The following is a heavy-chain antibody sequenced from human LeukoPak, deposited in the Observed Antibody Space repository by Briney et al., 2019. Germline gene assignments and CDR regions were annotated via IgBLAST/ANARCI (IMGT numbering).Heavy chain of an antibody. CDR3: ARRDSGYDFRSIAAAGTYYYYYMDV. Sequence: ASVKVSCKASGGTFSSYAISWVRQAPGQGLEWMGGIIPIFGTANYAQKVQGRVTITADESTSTAYMELSSLRSEDTAVYYCARRDSGYDFRSIAAAGTYYYYYMDVWGKGTTVTVSS. CDR2: IIPIFGTA. J-gene: IGHJ6*03. CDR1: GGTFSSYA. D-gene: IGHD6-13*01. V-gene: IGHV1-69*13.